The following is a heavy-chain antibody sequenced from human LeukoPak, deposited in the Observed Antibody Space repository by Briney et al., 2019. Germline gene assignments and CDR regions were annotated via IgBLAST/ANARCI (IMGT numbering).Heavy chain of an antibody. V-gene: IGHV4-39*06. Sequence: PSETLSLTCSVSGGSISSSSYYWGWLRQPPGKGLEWIGSIYHSGSTYYNPSLKSRLTITVDTSKYLYLLKLSSVTAADTAVDYCARLGRGYGTFDIWGQGTMVTVSS. D-gene: IGHD3-22*01. J-gene: IGHJ3*02. CDR3: ARLGRGYGTFDI. CDR1: GGSISSSSYY. CDR2: IYHSGST.